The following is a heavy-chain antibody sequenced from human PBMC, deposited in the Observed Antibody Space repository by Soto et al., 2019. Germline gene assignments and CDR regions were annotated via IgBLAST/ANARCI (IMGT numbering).Heavy chain of an antibody. CDR3: ARTIAAAGGRRYFDL. V-gene: IGHV3-11*03. D-gene: IGHD6-13*01. CDR1: GFTFSDYY. CDR2: INNSGSYT. J-gene: IGHJ2*01. Sequence: QVQLMESGGGLVKPGGSLRLSCAASGFTFSDYYMSWIRQAPGKGLEWISYINNSGSYTNYADSVKGRFTISRDNAKNSLYLQMNSLRAEDTAVYYCARTIAAAGGRRYFDLWGRGTLVTVSS.